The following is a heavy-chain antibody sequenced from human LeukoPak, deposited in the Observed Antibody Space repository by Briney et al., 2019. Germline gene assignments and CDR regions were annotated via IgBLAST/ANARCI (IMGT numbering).Heavy chain of an antibody. Sequence: AGSLRLSCSATGFTFSSYWWGWVRQAPGKGLKWVANIKQDGTEKNYVDSVKGRFTISRDNAKNSLYLQMNSLRVEDTVVYYCARDCGSCSCFPFDYWGQGPLVTVSS. CDR3: ARDCGSCSCFPFDY. CDR2: IKQDGTEK. CDR1: GFTFSSYW. J-gene: IGHJ4*02. D-gene: IGHD2-2*01. V-gene: IGHV3-7*01.